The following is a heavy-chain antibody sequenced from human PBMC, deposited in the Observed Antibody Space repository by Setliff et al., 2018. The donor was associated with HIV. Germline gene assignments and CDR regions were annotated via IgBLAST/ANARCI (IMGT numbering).Heavy chain of an antibody. CDR2: MSYSGST. CDR1: GGSLGNSNYY. Sequence: PSETLSLTCTVSGGSLGNSNYYWGWIRQPPGKGLEWIGSMSYSGSTYYNPSLKSRVTISVDTSKNQFSLKLSSVTAADTAVYYCARGIGPLPNWENFYYSMDVWGKGTTVTVSS. D-gene: IGHD1-26*01. V-gene: IGHV4-39*07. J-gene: IGHJ6*03. CDR3: ARGIGPLPNWENFYYSMDV.